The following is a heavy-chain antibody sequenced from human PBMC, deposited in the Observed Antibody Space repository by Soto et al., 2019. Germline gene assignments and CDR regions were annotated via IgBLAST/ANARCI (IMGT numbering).Heavy chain of an antibody. CDR1: GFTFNNAW. J-gene: IGHJ3*02. D-gene: IGHD1-26*01. Sequence: EVQLVESGGGLVQPGGSLRLSCAASGFTFNNAWMNWVRQAPGKGLEWVGRVKSGSYGGTSDYAAPVKGRFIVTRDDSINTLYLQMNSLQTEDTAVYYCSAYTIGVKWEFIWGRGTMVTVSS. CDR2: VKSGSYGGTS. V-gene: IGHV3-15*07. CDR3: SAYTIGVKWEFI.